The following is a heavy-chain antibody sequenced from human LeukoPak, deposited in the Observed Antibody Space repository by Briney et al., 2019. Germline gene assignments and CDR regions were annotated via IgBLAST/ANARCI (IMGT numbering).Heavy chain of an antibody. D-gene: IGHD3-22*01. CDR3: ANLHRDSDGYYYVDN. V-gene: IGHV4-59*08. CDR1: GASFSGNY. J-gene: IGHJ4*02. CDR2: IFYSGST. Sequence: SETLSLTCAVSGASFSGNYWTWIRQPPGKGLEWIASIFYSGSTNYNPSLMSRVTVSLDTSKNQFSLKLSSVTAADTAVYYCANLHRDSDGYYYVDNWGQGTLVTVSS.